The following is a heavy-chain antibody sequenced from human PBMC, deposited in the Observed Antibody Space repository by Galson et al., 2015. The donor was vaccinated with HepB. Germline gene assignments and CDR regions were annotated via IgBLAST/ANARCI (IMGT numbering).Heavy chain of an antibody. J-gene: IGHJ3*02. Sequence: SLRLSCAASGFTVSSNYVSWVRQAPGKGLEWVSIIFSGGSTYYADSVQGRFTISRDNSKNTLYLQMNSLRAEDTAVYYCARDQGSGAFDIWGQGTMVTVSS. V-gene: IGHV3-53*01. CDR1: GFTVSSNY. CDR2: IFSGGST. D-gene: IGHD3-10*01. CDR3: ARDQGSGAFDI.